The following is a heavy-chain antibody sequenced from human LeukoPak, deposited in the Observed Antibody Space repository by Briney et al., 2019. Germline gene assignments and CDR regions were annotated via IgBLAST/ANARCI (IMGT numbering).Heavy chain of an antibody. Sequence: GGSVRPSCAASGFTFTTYAINWVRQAPGKGLEWVSGISGGGDKAFYADSVNGRFTISRDNSKNTVSLQMSSLRAEDTALYYCAKDLALAGTGGGFDVWGQGTRVAVSS. D-gene: IGHD6-19*01. CDR3: AKDLALAGTGGGFDV. CDR1: GFTFTTYA. J-gene: IGHJ3*01. V-gene: IGHV3-23*01. CDR2: ISGGGDKA.